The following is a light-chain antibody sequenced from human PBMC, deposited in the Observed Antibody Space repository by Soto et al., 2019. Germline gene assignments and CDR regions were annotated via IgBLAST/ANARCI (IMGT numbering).Light chain of an antibody. J-gene: IGKJ1*01. CDR2: KAS. V-gene: IGKV1-5*03. CDR3: QQYSSYPRT. Sequence: DIQMTQSPSTLSASVGDRVTITCRASQSISSGLAWYQQKPGKAPKLLIYKASSLESGVPSRFSGGGSGTEFTLTISSLQPDDFATYHCQQYSSYPRTFGQGTKVEIK. CDR1: QSISSG.